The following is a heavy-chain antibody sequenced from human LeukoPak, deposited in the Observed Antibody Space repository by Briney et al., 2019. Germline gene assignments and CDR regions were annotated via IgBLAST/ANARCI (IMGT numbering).Heavy chain of an antibody. CDR1: GFTVSSDY. J-gene: IGHJ4*02. Sequence: GSLRLSCAASGFTVSSDYMSWIRQPPGKGLGWIGSIYYSGCTYYNPSLKSRVTISVDTSKNQFSLKLSSVTAADTAVYYCARGAKMVRGASFDYWGQGTLVTVSS. CDR2: IYYSGCT. V-gene: IGHV4-39*07. CDR3: ARGAKMVRGASFDY. D-gene: IGHD3-10*01.